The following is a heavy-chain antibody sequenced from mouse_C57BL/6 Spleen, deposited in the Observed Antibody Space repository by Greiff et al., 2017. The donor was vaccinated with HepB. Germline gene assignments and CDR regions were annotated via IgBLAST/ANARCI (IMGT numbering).Heavy chain of an antibody. Sequence: VQLQQSGAELVKPGASVKLSCKASGYTFTTYPIEWMKQNHGKSLEWIGYINPNNGGTSYNQKFKGKATLTVNKSSSTAYMELRSLTSEVSAVYYCARNPYDYDCDVAWFAYWGQGTLVTVSA. J-gene: IGHJ3*01. CDR1: GYTFTTYP. CDR3: ARNPYDYDCDVAWFAY. CDR2: INPNNGGT. D-gene: IGHD2-4*01. V-gene: IGHV1-22*01.